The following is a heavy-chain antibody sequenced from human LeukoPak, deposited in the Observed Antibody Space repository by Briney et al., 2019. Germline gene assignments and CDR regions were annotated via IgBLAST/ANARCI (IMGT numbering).Heavy chain of an antibody. CDR2: ISSSSSYI. CDR1: GFTFSTFA. J-gene: IGHJ4*02. V-gene: IGHV3-21*01. Sequence: GGSLRLSCVASGFTFSTFAMTWVRQAPGKGLEWVSSISSSSSYIYYADSVKGRFTISRDNAKNSLYLQMNSLRAEDTAVYYCARGGASTFDYWGQGTLVTVSS. CDR3: ARGGASTFDY. D-gene: IGHD3-16*01.